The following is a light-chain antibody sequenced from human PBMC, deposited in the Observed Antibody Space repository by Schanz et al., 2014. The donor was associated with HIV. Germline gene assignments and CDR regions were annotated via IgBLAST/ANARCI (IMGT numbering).Light chain of an antibody. Sequence: QSALTQPPSVSGSLGQSVTISCTGTSSDVGRYNRVCWFQQPPGTAPKLMIFEVSNRPSGVPDRFSGSKSGNTASLTVSGLQAEDEADYYCSSYTSSSTLGVVFGGGTKLTVL. CDR2: EVS. CDR1: SSDVGRYNR. V-gene: IGLV2-18*02. CDR3: SSYTSSSTLGVV. J-gene: IGLJ2*01.